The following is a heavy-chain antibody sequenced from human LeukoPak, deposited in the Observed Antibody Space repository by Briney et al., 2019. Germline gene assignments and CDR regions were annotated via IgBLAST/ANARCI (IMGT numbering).Heavy chain of an antibody. D-gene: IGHD2-2*01. CDR3: ARGLCSSTSCYYYYGMDV. Sequence: ASVKVSCKASGYTFTSYDINWVRQATGQGLEWMGWMNPNSGNTGCAQKFQGRVTMTRNTSISTAYMELSSLRSEDTAVYYCARGLCSSTSCYYYYGMDVWGQGTTVTVSS. CDR1: GYTFTSYD. J-gene: IGHJ6*02. CDR2: MNPNSGNT. V-gene: IGHV1-8*01.